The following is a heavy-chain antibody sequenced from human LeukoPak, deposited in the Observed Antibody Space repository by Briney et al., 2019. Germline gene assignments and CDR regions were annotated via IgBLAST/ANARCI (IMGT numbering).Heavy chain of an antibody. CDR3: ARDRGRYIGSSWFDNWFDP. CDR1: GYTFTSYG. CDR2: ISAYNGNT. D-gene: IGHD6-13*01. J-gene: IGHJ5*02. Sequence: GASVKVSCKASGYTFTSYGISWVRQAPGQGLEWMGWISAYNGNTNYAQKLQGRVTMTTDTSTSTAYMELRSLRSDDTAVYYCARDRGRYIGSSWFDNWFDPWGQGTLVTVSS. V-gene: IGHV1-18*01.